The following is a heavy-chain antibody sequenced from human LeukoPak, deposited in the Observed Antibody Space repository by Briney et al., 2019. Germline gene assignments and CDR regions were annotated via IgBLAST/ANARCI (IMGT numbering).Heavy chain of an antibody. V-gene: IGHV3-48*03. CDR1: GFTFSSYE. D-gene: IGHD3-10*01. CDR2: ISSSGSTI. J-gene: IGHJ4*02. CDR3: ARMLWFGESEFDY. Sequence: GGSLRLSCAASGFTFSSYEMNWVRQAPGKGLECVSYISSSGSTIYYADSVKGRFTISRDNAKNSLYLQMNSLRAEDTAVYYCARMLWFGESEFDYWGQGTLVTVSS.